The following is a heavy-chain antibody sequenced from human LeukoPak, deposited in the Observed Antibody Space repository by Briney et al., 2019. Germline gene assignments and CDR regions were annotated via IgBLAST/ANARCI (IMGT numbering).Heavy chain of an antibody. CDR3: ARDHIERGLN. CDR2: IYYSGST. V-gene: IGHV4-61*01. CDR1: GGSISSSNYY. Sequence: PSETLSLTCTVSGGSISSSNYYWGWIRQPPGKGLEWIGYIYYSGSTNYNPSLKSRVTISVDTSKNQFSLKLSSVTAADTAVYYCARDHIERGLNWGQGTLVTVSS. J-gene: IGHJ4*02.